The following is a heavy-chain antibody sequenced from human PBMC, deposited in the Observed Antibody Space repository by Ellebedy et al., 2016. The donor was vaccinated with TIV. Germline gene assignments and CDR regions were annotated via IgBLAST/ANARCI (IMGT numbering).Heavy chain of an antibody. V-gene: IGHV1-8*01. Sequence: ASVKASCXASGYTFTSYDIHWVRQAPGQGLEWMGWVNPNSGYTGYAQMFQGRVNMTRNTSINTAYMELRSLRSDDTAVYYCGTPMVGDFSYYYMDVWGKGTTVTVSS. J-gene: IGHJ6*03. CDR1: GYTFTSYD. CDR2: VNPNSGYT. D-gene: IGHD5-18*01. CDR3: GTPMVGDFSYYYMDV.